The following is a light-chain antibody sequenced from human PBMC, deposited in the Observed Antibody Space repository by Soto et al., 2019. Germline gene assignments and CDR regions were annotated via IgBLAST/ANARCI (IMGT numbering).Light chain of an antibody. V-gene: IGLV2-14*01. CDR3: CSNAVGSTYV. CDR1: SSDVGGHNY. Sequence: QSALTQPASVSGSPGQSITISCTGTSSDVGGHNYVSWYQQHPGTAPKLMIYEVTNRPSGVSNRFSGSKSGNTASLTISGLQAEDEADYYCCSNAVGSTYVFGTGTKLTVL. J-gene: IGLJ1*01. CDR2: EVT.